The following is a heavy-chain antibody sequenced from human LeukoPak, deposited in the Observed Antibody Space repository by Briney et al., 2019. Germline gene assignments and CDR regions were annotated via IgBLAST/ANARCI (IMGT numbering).Heavy chain of an antibody. CDR1: GGSISSYY. CDR2: IYYSGST. Sequence: KPSETLSLTCTVSGGSISSYYWSRIRQPPGKGLEWIGYIYYSGSTNYNPSLKSRVTISVDTSKNQFSLKLSSVTAADTAVYYCARHAPITMVRGVLDYWGQGTLVTVSS. V-gene: IGHV4-59*08. CDR3: ARHAPITMVRGVLDY. J-gene: IGHJ4*02. D-gene: IGHD3-10*01.